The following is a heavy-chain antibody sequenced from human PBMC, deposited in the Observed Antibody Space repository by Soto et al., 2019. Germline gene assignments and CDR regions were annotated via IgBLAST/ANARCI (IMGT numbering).Heavy chain of an antibody. Sequence: QITLKESGPTLVKPTRTLTLTCTFSGFSLSTSGVSVGWVRQPPGKALEWLALIYWDDDKRYSPSLKSRLTITKDTSKNQVVLTMTNMDPVDTATYYCAHRRRDCSATRCYGAFDIWGQGTRVTVSS. CDR2: IYWDDDK. CDR3: AHRRRDCSATRCYGAFDI. D-gene: IGHD2-15*01. J-gene: IGHJ3*02. CDR1: GFSLSTSGVS. V-gene: IGHV2-5*02.